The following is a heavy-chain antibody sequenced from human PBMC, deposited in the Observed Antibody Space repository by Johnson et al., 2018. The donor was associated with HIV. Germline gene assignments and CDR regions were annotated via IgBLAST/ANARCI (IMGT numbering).Heavy chain of an antibody. CDR2: ISYDGSNK. Sequence: QVQLVESGGGVVQPGRSLRLSCAASGFTFSRYAMDWFRQAPGKGLEWVAVISYDGSNKYYADSVKGRFTISRDNSKNKRYLQMNSLRAEDTAVYYCAKVVRELGMSRPTNDAFDIWGQGTMVTVSS. D-gene: IGHD7-27*01. CDR3: AKVVRELGMSRPTNDAFDI. CDR1: GFTFSRYA. V-gene: IGHV3-30*18. J-gene: IGHJ3*02.